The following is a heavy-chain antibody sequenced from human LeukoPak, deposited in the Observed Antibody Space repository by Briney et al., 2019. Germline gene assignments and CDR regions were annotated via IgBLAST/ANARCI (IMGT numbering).Heavy chain of an antibody. CDR2: IYYSGST. J-gene: IGHJ4*02. V-gene: IGHV4-59*01. D-gene: IGHD3-22*01. Sequence: SETLSLTCTVSGGSISSYYWSWIRQPPGNGLEWIGYIYYSGSTNHNPSLKSRVTISVDTSKNQFSLKLSSVTAADTAVYYCARVMRRTYYYDSSGLYYFDYWGQGTLVTVSS. CDR3: ARVMRRTYYYDSSGLYYFDY. CDR1: GGSISSYY.